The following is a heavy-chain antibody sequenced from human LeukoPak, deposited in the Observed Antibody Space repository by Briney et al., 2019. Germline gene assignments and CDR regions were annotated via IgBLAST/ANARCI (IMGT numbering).Heavy chain of an antibody. D-gene: IGHD1-26*01. CDR1: GYTFTSYD. CDR2: MNPNSGNT. V-gene: IGHV1-8*01. J-gene: IGHJ5*02. CDR3: ARDDIVGAPVRFDP. Sequence: GASVKISCKASGYTFTSYDINWVRQATGQGLEWMGWMNPNSGNTHYAQKFQGRVTMTRNTSISTAHMELGSLRSEDTAVYFCARDDIVGAPVRFDPWGQGTLVTVSS.